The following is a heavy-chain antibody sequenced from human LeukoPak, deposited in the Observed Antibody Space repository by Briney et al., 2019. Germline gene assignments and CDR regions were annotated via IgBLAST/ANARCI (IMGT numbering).Heavy chain of an antibody. J-gene: IGHJ4*02. V-gene: IGHV1-2*02. CDR2: INPNSGGT. D-gene: IGHD3-22*01. CDR3: ARVIFDPYYYDSSDLPRQAYFDY. CDR1: GGTFSSYA. Sequence: ASVKVSCKASGGTFSSYAISWVRQAPGQGLEWMGWINPNSGGTNYAQKFQGRVTMTRDTSISTAYMELSRLRSDDTAVYYCARVIFDPYYYDSSDLPRQAYFDYWGQGTLVTVSS.